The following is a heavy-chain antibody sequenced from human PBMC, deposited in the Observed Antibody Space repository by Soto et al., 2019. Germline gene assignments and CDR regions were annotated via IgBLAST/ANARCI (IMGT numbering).Heavy chain of an antibody. D-gene: IGHD3-22*01. CDR2: IYYSGNT. J-gene: IGHJ4*02. V-gene: IGHV4-39*07. CDR1: GGSISSSSYY. Sequence: QLQLQESGPGLVKPSETLSLTCTVSGGSISSSSYYWGWIRQPPGKGLEWIGSIYYSGNTNYNPSLKSRVTVSVDTSKNQFSLKLNSVTAADTAVYYCARVNYDSGGYRFDYWGQGTLVAVSS. CDR3: ARVNYDSGGYRFDY.